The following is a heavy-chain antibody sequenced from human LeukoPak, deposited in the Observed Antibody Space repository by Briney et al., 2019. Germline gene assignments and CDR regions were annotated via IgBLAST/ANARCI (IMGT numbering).Heavy chain of an antibody. D-gene: IGHD3-9*01. CDR2: IYWFGEK. Sequence: SGPTLVKSTQTLTLTCTFSGFSLSTSGESVGWVRQPPGKALEWLALIYWFGEKRYKPSLKSRLTITKHPSKNHVVLTMTNMDPVDTATYYCAHKFLTAAGDAFDVWGQGTVVIVSS. J-gene: IGHJ3*01. CDR1: GFSLSTSGES. CDR3: AHKFLTAAGDAFDV. V-gene: IGHV2-5*01.